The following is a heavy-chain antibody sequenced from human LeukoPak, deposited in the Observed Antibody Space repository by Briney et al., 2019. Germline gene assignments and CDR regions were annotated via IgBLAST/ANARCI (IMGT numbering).Heavy chain of an antibody. J-gene: IGHJ6*03. Sequence: SETLSLNCSVSGGSISSSSYHWGWIRQPPGKGLEWIGSIYYSGSTYYSPTLKSRVTISVDTSKNQVSLKLSSVTAADTAIYYCTRATFRASYYMDVWGTGTTVTVSS. CDR2: IYYSGST. V-gene: IGHV4-39*07. D-gene: IGHD2/OR15-2a*01. CDR1: GGSISSSSYH. CDR3: TRATFRASYYMDV.